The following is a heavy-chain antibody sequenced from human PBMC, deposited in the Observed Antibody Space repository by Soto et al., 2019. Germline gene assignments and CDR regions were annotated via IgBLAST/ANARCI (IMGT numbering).Heavy chain of an antibody. D-gene: IGHD3-10*01. CDR3: ARVGIGTTFSWFSCDAFDN. J-gene: IGHJ4*02. CDR2: IYPGDSDT. V-gene: IGHV5-51*01. Sequence: PGESLKISCKGSGYSFTSYWIGWVRQMPGKGLEWMGIIYPGDSDTRYSPSFQGQVTISADKSISTAYLQWSSLKASDTAMYYCARVGIGTTFSWFSCDAFDNSGQATLVTVSS. CDR1: GYSFTSYW.